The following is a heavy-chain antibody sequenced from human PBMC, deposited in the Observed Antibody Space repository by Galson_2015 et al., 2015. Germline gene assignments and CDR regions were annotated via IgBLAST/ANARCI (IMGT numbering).Heavy chain of an antibody. D-gene: IGHD3-10*01. Sequence: SVKVSCKASGYTFTSYSISWVRQAPGQGLEWTGWISAYNGNTNYAQKLQGRVTMTTDTSTSTAYMELRSLRSDDTAVYYCARMAGQGLYGSGSYYMDYWGQGTLVTVSS. V-gene: IGHV1-18*01. J-gene: IGHJ4*02. CDR2: ISAYNGNT. CDR1: GYTFTSYS. CDR3: ARMAGQGLYGSGSYYMDY.